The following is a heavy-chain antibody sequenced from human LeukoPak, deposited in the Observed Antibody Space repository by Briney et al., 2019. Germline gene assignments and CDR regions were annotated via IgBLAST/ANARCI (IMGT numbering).Heavy chain of an antibody. CDR1: GNTFTGYY. CDR3: ARELSAGYSSSYYYYGMDV. J-gene: IGHJ6*02. Sequence: ASVKVSCKASGNTFTGYYMHWVRQAPGQGLEWMGWINPNSGGTNYAQKFQGRVTMTRDTSISTAYMELSRLRSDDTAVYYCARELSAGYSSSYYYYGMDVWGQGTTVTASS. CDR2: INPNSGGT. D-gene: IGHD6-13*01. V-gene: IGHV1-2*02.